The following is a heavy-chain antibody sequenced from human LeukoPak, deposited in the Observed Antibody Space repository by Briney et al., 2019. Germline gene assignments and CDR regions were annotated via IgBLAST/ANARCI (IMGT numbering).Heavy chain of an antibody. CDR2: IAVGSGST. CDR3: AAPGYSYAYGIDGFDI. CDR1: GFTFTRYT. J-gene: IGHJ3*02. Sequence: SVKVSCKASGFTFTRYTMQWVRQARGQRLEWIGWIAVGSGSTNYAQKFQERVTITRDMSTSTAYMELSSLRSEDTAVYYCAAPGYSYAYGIDGFDIWGQGTMVTVSS. D-gene: IGHD5-18*01. V-gene: IGHV1-58*02.